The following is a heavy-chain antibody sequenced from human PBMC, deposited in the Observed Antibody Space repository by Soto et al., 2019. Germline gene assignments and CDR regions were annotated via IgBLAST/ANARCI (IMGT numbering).Heavy chain of an antibody. CDR2: ISYDGSNK. Sequence: GGSLRLSCVASGFTFSSYGMHWVRQAPGKGLEWVAVISYDGSNKYYADSVKGRFTISRDNSKNTLYLQMNSLRAEDTAVYYCAKGRNYYDSSGYCDYWGQGTLVTVSS. D-gene: IGHD3-22*01. J-gene: IGHJ4*02. CDR3: AKGRNYYDSSGYCDY. CDR1: GFTFSSYG. V-gene: IGHV3-30*18.